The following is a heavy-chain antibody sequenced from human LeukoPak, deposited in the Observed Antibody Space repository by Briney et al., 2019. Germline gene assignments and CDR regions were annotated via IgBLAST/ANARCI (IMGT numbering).Heavy chain of an antibody. CDR1: GFTSSSYE. V-gene: IGHV3-48*03. D-gene: IGHD3-16*01. CDR3: ARMDVMKGYAFDV. Sequence: PGGSLRLSCVVSGFTSSSYEMNWVRQAPGKGLEWVSYISNSGNTIYYADSVKGRFTISRDNAKNSLYLQMNSLRVEDTAVYYCARMDVMKGYAFDVWGQGTRVTVSS. J-gene: IGHJ3*01. CDR2: ISNSGNTI.